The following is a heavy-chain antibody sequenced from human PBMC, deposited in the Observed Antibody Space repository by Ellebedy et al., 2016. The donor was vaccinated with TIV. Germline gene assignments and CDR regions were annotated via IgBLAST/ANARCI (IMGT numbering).Heavy chain of an antibody. D-gene: IGHD6-19*01. Sequence: PGGSLRLSCAASGFTFNTNAMHWVRQAPGKGLAWVAIISYNGINKFYADPVKGRFTISRDNSKNTLYLEMNSLRAEDTAVYYCATGNVWLPIRWGQGTLVTVSS. CDR2: ISYNGINK. CDR1: GFTFNTNA. J-gene: IGHJ4*02. CDR3: ATGNVWLPIR. V-gene: IGHV3-30-3*01.